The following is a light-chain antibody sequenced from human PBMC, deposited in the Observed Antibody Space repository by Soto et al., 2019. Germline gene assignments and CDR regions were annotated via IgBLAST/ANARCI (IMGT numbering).Light chain of an antibody. CDR2: DAS. J-gene: IGKJ2*03. CDR1: QSISNW. V-gene: IGKV1-5*01. Sequence: DIQMTQSPSTLSASVGDRVTITCRPSQSISNWLAWYQQRPGKAPKVLIYDASSLKSGVPSRFSGSGSGTEFTLTINSLQPDDFATCYCHHYHGRFGQGTRLEI. CDR3: HHYHGR.